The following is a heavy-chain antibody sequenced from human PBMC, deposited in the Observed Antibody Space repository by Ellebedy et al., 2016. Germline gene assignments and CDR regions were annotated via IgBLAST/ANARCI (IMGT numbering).Heavy chain of an antibody. CDR1: ESIFNNYD. CDR3: ARGYGDYYTYMDV. Sequence: ASVKVSXXASESIFNNYDINWVRQATGQGLEWVGWMDPKSGNTGYGQKFQGRLTMTRDTSISTAYMELSSLRSDDTAVYYCARGYGDYYTYMDVWGEGTTVTVSS. V-gene: IGHV1-8*02. J-gene: IGHJ6*03. CDR2: MDPKSGNT. D-gene: IGHD4-17*01.